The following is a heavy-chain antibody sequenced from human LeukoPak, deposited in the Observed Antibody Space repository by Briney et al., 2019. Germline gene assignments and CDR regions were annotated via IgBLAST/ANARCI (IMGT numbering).Heavy chain of an antibody. Sequence: SETLSLTCTVSGGSISSGNYYWTWIRQHPGKGLEWIGYIYYSGSTYYNPSLKSRVTISVDTSKNQFSLKLSSVTAADTAVYYRAREIRYSLNYWGQGTLVTVSS. V-gene: IGHV4-31*03. CDR2: IYYSGST. D-gene: IGHD5-18*01. J-gene: IGHJ4*02. CDR1: GGSISSGNYY. CDR3: AREIRYSLNY.